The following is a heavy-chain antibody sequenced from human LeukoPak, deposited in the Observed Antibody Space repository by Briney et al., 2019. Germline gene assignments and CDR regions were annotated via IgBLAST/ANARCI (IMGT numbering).Heavy chain of an antibody. CDR3: ARELDSSSWDD. Sequence: GGSLRLSCAAFGFTFSSYSMNWVRQAPGKGVEWVSYISSSSSTIYYADSVKGRFAISRDNAKNSLYLQMNSLRAEDTAVYYCARELDSSSWDDWGQGTLVTVSS. V-gene: IGHV3-48*01. D-gene: IGHD6-13*01. CDR1: GFTFSSYS. CDR2: ISSSSSTI. J-gene: IGHJ1*01.